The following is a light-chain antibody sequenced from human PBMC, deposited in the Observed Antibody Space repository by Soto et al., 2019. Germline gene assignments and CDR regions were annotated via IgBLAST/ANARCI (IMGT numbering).Light chain of an antibody. Sequence: DIQMTQSPSTLSASIGDRVTISCRASQNIGRWLAWYQQKPGTAPNLLIYHASNLRGGVPSRFSGGGSGTEFTLTISSLQPDEIATYSCQQYNSYSVGWTFGQGTKVDIK. CDR1: QNIGRW. J-gene: IGKJ1*01. CDR2: HAS. V-gene: IGKV1-5*01. CDR3: QQYNSYSVGWT.